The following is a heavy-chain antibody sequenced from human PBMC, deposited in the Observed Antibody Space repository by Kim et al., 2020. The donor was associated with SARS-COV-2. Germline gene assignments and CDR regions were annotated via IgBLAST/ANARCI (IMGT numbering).Heavy chain of an antibody. Sequence: GGSLRLSCAASGFTFGDYAMHWVRQAPGKGLEWVSGISWNSGSIGYADSVKGRFTISRDNAKNSLYLQMNSLRAEDTALYYCAKGLSGRVAARVCGFCFDYWGQGTLVTVSS. V-gene: IGHV3-9*01. D-gene: IGHD6-6*01. J-gene: IGHJ4*02. CDR1: GFTFGDYA. CDR3: AKGLSGRVAARVCGFCFDY. CDR2: ISWNSGSI.